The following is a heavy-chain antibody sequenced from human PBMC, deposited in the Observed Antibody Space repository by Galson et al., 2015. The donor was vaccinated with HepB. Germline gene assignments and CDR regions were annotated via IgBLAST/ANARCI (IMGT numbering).Heavy chain of an antibody. V-gene: IGHV3-33*01. CDR2: IWYDGSNK. J-gene: IGHJ4*02. Sequence: SLRLSCAASGFTFSSYGMHWVRQAPGKGLEWVAVIWYDGSNKYYADSVKGRFTISRDNSKNTLYLQMNSLRVEDTAVYYCARDPRDGPIVGAMVVDYWGQGTLVTVSS. CDR3: ARDPRDGPIVGAMVVDY. D-gene: IGHD1-26*01. CDR1: GFTFSSYG.